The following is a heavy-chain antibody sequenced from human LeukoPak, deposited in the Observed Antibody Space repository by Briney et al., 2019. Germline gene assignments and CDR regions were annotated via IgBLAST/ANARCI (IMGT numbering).Heavy chain of an antibody. CDR2: ISSSSSYI. J-gene: IGHJ6*02. CDR1: GFTFSSYS. CDR3: ARDSPKGYGMDV. V-gene: IGHV3-21*01. Sequence: SPGGSLRLSCAASGFTFSSYSMNWVRQAPGKGLEWVSSISSSSSYIYYADSVKGRFTISRDNAKNSLYLQMNSLRAEDTAVYYCARDSPKGYGMDVWGQGTTVTVSS.